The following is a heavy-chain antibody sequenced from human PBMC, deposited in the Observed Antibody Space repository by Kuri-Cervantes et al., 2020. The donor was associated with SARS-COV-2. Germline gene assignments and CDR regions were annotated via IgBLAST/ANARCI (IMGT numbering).Heavy chain of an antibody. CDR3: ARISRTYAFDI. V-gene: IGHV4-4*07. CDR1: GGSISSYY. D-gene: IGHD1-14*01. Sequence: SETLSPTCTVYGGSISSYYWSWIRQPAGKGLEWIGRIYTSGSTNYNPSLKSRVTMSVDTSKNQFSLKLSSVTAADTAVYYCARISRTYAFDIWGQGTMVTVSS. J-gene: IGHJ3*02. CDR2: IYTSGST.